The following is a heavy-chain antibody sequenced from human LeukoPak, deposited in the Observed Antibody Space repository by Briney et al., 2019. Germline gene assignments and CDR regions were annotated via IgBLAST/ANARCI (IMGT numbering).Heavy chain of an antibody. J-gene: IGHJ5*02. CDR3: ASLRRGWYNWFDP. Sequence: GGSLRLSCAASGFTFSSYAMSWVRQAPGKGLEWVSAISGSGGSTYYAGSVKGRFAISRDNSKNTLYLQMNSLRAEDTAVYYCASLRRGWYNWFDPWGQGTLVTVSS. D-gene: IGHD6-19*01. CDR2: ISGSGGST. CDR1: GFTFSSYA. V-gene: IGHV3-23*01.